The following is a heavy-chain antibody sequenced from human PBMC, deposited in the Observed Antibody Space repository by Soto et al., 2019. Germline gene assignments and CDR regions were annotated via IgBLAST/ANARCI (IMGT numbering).Heavy chain of an antibody. Sequence: EVQLLESGGGLVQPGGSLRLSCAASGFTFSSYAMSWVRQAPGKGLEWVSAISSRDYSKYYADSVKGRFTISRDNSKNTLYVQMNSLRAEDTAVYFCANVSTTIFSPNWYFHLWGRGTLVTVSS. CDR2: ISSRDYSK. CDR1: GFTFSSYA. CDR3: ANVSTTIFSPNWYFHL. D-gene: IGHD4-4*01. J-gene: IGHJ2*01. V-gene: IGHV3-23*01.